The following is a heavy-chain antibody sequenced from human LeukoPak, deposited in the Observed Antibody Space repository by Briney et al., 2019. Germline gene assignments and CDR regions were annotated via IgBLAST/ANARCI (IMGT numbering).Heavy chain of an antibody. V-gene: IGHV1-69*04. CDR3: ARDPDAFDI. J-gene: IGHJ3*02. CDR1: GGTFSSYA. Sequence: ASVKVSCKASGGTFSSYAISWVRQAPGQGLEWMGRIIPILGIANYAQKFQGRVTITADESTSTAYTELSSLRSEDTAVYYCARDPDAFDIWGQGTMVTVSS. CDR2: IIPILGIA.